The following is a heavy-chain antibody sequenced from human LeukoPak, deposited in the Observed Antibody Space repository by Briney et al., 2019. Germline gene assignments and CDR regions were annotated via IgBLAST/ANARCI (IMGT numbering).Heavy chain of an antibody. V-gene: IGHV3-20*04. CDR2: ITWNGDET. CDR3: ARDPFCSSTAGCYFEDWFDP. D-gene: IGHD2-2*01. Sequence: GGSLRLSCAASGFTFDDYDMSGVRQVPGKGLKWVSGITWNGDETGYADSVKGRFAISRDNTKNSLYLQMSSLRAEDTALYYCARDPFCSSTAGCYFEDWFDPWGPGTLVTVSS. CDR1: GFTFDDYD. J-gene: IGHJ5*02.